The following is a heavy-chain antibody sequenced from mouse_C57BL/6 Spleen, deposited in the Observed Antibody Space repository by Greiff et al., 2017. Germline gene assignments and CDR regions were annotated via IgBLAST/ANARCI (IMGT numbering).Heavy chain of an antibody. J-gene: IGHJ2*01. D-gene: IGHD1-1*01. CDR3: ARRGPTVVATDY. CDR2: IYPGSGST. CDR1: GYTFTSYW. V-gene: IGHV1-55*01. Sequence: QVQLQQPGAELVKPGASVKMSCKASGYTFTSYWITWVKQRPGQGLEWIGDIYPGSGSTNYNEKFKSKATLTVDTSSSTAYMQLSSLTSEDSAVYYCARRGPTVVATDYWGQGTTLTVSA.